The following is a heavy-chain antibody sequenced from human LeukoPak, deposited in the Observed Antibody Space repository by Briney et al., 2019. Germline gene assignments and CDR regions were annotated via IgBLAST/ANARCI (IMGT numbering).Heavy chain of an antibody. J-gene: IGHJ3*02. CDR3: ARGIAAAGTIVAFDI. CDR1: GFTVSSNY. Sequence: GGSLRLSCAASGFTVSSNYMSWVRQAPGKGLEWVSIIYSGGSTYYADSVKGRFTISRDNSKNTLYLQMNSLRAEDTAVYYCARGIAAAGTIVAFDIRGQGTMVTVSS. CDR2: IYSGGST. V-gene: IGHV3-53*01. D-gene: IGHD6-13*01.